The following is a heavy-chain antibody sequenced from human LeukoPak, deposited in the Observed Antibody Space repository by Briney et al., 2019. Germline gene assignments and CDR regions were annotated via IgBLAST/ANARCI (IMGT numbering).Heavy chain of an antibody. Sequence: PPETLSLTCTVSGGSISGYYWSWIRQPPGKGLEWIGYIYYSGSTNHNPSLKSRVTISVDTSKNQFSLKLSSVTAADTAVYYCARHLLSSGYDCWFGPWGQGTLVTVSS. D-gene: IGHD5-12*01. CDR1: GGSISGYY. J-gene: IGHJ5*02. CDR3: ARHLLSSGYDCWFGP. V-gene: IGHV4-59*08. CDR2: IYYSGST.